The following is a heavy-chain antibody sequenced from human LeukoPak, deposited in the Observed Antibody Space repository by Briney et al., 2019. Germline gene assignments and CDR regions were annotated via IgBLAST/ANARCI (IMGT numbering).Heavy chain of an antibody. D-gene: IGHD3-10*01. CDR2: IKQDGSEK. J-gene: IGHJ6*02. CDR1: GFTFSSYW. CDR3: ARDHMVRGVIMYGMDV. Sequence: GGSLRLSCAASGFTFSSYWMSWVRQAPGKGLEWVANIKQDGSEKYYVDSVKGRFTISRDNAKNSLYLQMNSLRAEDTAVYYCARDHMVRGVIMYGMDVWGQGTTVTVSS. V-gene: IGHV3-7*01.